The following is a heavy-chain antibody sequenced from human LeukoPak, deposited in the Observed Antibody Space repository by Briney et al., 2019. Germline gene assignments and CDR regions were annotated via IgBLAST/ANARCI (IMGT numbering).Heavy chain of an antibody. V-gene: IGHV1-8*01. CDR3: ARPPEQLVPDAFDI. CDR1: GYTFTSYD. Sequence: ASVKVSCKASGYTFTSYDINWVRQATGQGLEWMGWMNPNSGNTGYAQKFQGRVTMTRNTSISTAYMELSSLRSEDTAVYYCARPPEQLVPDAFDIWGQGTMVTVSS. CDR2: MNPNSGNT. J-gene: IGHJ3*02. D-gene: IGHD6-6*01.